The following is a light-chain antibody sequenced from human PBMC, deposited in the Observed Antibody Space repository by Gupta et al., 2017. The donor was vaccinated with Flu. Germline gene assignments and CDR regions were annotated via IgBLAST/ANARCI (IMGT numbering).Light chain of an antibody. Sequence: GDRVTITCRASQSFSTYLAWYQQKPGKAPRLLIYKASNLESGVPSRFSASGSGTELTLTISSLQPDDFATYYCQQYKSYPLTFGGGTKVEIK. CDR1: QSFSTY. CDR2: KAS. J-gene: IGKJ4*01. V-gene: IGKV1-5*03. CDR3: QQYKSYPLT.